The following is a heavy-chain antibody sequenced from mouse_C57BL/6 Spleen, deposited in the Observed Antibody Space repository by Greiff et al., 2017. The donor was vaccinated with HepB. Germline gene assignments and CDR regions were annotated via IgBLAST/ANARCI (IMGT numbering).Heavy chain of an antibody. J-gene: IGHJ4*01. Sequence: QVQLKESGAELVKPGASVKISCKASGYAFSSYWMNWVKQRPGKGLEWIGQIYPGDGDTNYNGKFKGKATLTADKSSSTAYMQLSSLTSEDSAVYVCARSQLRLPYAKDYWGQGTTVTVSS. CDR1: GYAFSSYW. CDR2: IYPGDGDT. V-gene: IGHV1-80*01. CDR3: ARSQLRLPYAKDY. D-gene: IGHD3-2*02.